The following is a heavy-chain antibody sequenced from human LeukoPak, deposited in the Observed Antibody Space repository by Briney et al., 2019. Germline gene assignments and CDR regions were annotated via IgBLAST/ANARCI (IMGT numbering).Heavy chain of an antibody. D-gene: IGHD6-13*01. CDR1: GYTFTGYY. CDR3: ARSLAAAGPDFDY. J-gene: IGHJ4*02. CDR2: INPNSGGT. Sequence: ASVTVSCKASGYTFTGYYMHWVRQAPGQGLEWMGWINPNSGGTNYAQKFQGRVTMTRDTSISTAYMELSGLRSDDTAVYYCARSLAAAGPDFDYWGQGTLVTVSS. V-gene: IGHV1-2*02.